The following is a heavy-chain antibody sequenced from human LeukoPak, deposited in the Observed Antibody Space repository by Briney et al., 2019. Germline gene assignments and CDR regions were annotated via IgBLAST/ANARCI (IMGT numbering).Heavy chain of an antibody. J-gene: IGHJ4*02. V-gene: IGHV1-8*01. Sequence: ASVKVSCKASGYTFTSYDINWVRQATGQGLEWMGWMNPNSGNTGYAQKFQGRVTMTRNTSISTAYMELSSLRSEDTAVYYCARGGDYDYVWGSYRYTVPVDYWGQGTLVTVSS. D-gene: IGHD3-16*02. CDR2: MNPNSGNT. CDR3: ARGGDYDYVWGSYRYTVPVDY. CDR1: GYTFTSYD.